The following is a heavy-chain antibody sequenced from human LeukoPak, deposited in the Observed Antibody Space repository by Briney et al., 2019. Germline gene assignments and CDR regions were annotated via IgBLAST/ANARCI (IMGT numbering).Heavy chain of an antibody. J-gene: IGHJ6*02. CDR2: INSDGSST. CDR3: ARDNWNYDYYYYYGMDV. Sequence: GGSLRLSCAASGFTFSSYWMHWVRQAPGKGLVWVSRINSDGSSTSYADSVEGRFTISRDNAKNTLYLQMNSLRAEDTAVYYCARDNWNYDYYYYYGMDVWGQGTTVTVSS. V-gene: IGHV3-74*01. CDR1: GFTFSSYW. D-gene: IGHD1-7*01.